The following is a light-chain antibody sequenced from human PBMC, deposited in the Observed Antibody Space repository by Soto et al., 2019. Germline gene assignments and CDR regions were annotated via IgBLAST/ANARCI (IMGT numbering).Light chain of an antibody. CDR3: QQRSNWPWT. CDR2: DAS. J-gene: IGKJ1*01. CDR1: QSVSSY. Sequence: VLTQSPGTLSLSPGERATLSCRASQSVSSYLAWYQQKPGQAPRLLIYDASKRVTGIPARFSGSGSGTDFTLTISSLEPEDFAVYYCQQRSNWPWTFGQGTKVDIK. V-gene: IGKV3-11*01.